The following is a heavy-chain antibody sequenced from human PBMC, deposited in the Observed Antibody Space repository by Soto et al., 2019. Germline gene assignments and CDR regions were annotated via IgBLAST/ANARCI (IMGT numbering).Heavy chain of an antibody. CDR3: SRGGHGDYFLNY. Sequence: PSETLSLTCTVSGGSIIGGGYYWTWIRQHPGKGLEWIGYIYYSGSTDYNPSLKSRLTLSIDTSSNQFSLQLTSVTAADTAVQYFSRGGHGDYFLNYWRQGTLVTVSS. CDR2: IYYSGST. V-gene: IGHV4-31*03. J-gene: IGHJ4*02. CDR1: GGSIIGGGYY. D-gene: IGHD4-17*01.